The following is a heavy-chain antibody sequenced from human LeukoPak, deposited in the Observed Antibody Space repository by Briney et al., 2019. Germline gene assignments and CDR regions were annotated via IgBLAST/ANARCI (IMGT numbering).Heavy chain of an antibody. J-gene: IGHJ4*02. V-gene: IGHV4-4*02. CDR1: GVSISSGHW. CDR3: ARDQYYYDSSGYGGLYYFDY. Sequence: SETLSLTCAVSGVSISSGHWWSWVRQPPGKGLEWIGEIYHSGSTNYNPSLKSRVTISVDTSKNQFSLKLSSVTAADTAVYYCARDQYYYDSSGYGGLYYFDYWGQGTLVTVSS. CDR2: IYHSGST. D-gene: IGHD3-22*01.